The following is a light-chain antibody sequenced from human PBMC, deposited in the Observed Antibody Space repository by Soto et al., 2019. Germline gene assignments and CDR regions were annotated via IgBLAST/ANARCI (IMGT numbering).Light chain of an antibody. J-gene: IGKJ1*01. CDR2: GAS. CDR1: QSVSSN. V-gene: IGKV3-15*01. Sequence: EIVMTQSPATLSVSPGERATLSCRASQSVSSNLAWYQQKPGQAPRLLIYGASTRATGIPARFSGSGSGTEFTLTISSLLSEEFAVYYCQQYNNWPPWTFGQGTKVEIK. CDR3: QQYNNWPPWT.